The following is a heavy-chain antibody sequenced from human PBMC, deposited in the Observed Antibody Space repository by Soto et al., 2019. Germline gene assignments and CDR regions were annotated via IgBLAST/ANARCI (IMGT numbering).Heavy chain of an antibody. Sequence: GGSLRLSCTTSGFDFNTYVMSWVRQAPGKGLEWVSPISGSGGGTYYADSVKGRFTISRDNSKNTLYLQMNSLRVEDTAVYYCAKKSGATSCSGGGCYSGPIDYWGRGTLVTVFS. CDR3: AKKSGATSCSGGGCYSGPIDY. CDR2: ISGSGGGT. CDR1: GFDFNTYV. D-gene: IGHD2-15*01. J-gene: IGHJ4*02. V-gene: IGHV3-23*01.